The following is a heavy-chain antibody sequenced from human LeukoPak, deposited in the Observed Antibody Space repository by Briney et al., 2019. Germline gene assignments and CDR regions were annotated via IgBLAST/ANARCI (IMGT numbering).Heavy chain of an antibody. CDR2: IYSGGST. D-gene: IGHD2-2*01. V-gene: IGHV3-53*01. J-gene: IGHJ6*02. CDR3: AAGLGNCSSTSCPPYGMDV. CDR1: GFTVNSNY. Sequence: GGSLRLSCAASGFTVNSNYMSWVRQAPGKGLEWVSVIYSGGSTYYADSVKGRFTISRDNSKNTLYLQMNSLRAEDTAVYYCAAGLGNCSSTSCPPYGMDVWGQGTTVTVSS.